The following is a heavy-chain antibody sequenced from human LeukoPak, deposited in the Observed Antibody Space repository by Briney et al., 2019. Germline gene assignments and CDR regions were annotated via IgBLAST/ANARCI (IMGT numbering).Heavy chain of an antibody. CDR3: ARVFRRRFDY. J-gene: IGHJ4*02. CDR2: INHSGST. CDR1: GGPFSGYY. V-gene: IGHV4-34*01. D-gene: IGHD3-3*01. Sequence: SDTLSLTCAVYGGPFSGYYWSWIRQPPGKGLEWIGEINHSGSTNYNPSLKSRVTISVDTSKNQFSLRLSSVTAADTAVYYCARVFRRRFDYWGQGTLVTVSS.